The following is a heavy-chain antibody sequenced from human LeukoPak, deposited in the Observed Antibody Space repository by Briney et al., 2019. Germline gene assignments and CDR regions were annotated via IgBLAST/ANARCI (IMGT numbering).Heavy chain of an antibody. CDR2: ISGSGGST. J-gene: IGHJ4*02. V-gene: IGHV3-23*01. D-gene: IGHD5-24*01. Sequence: SGGSLRLSCAASGFTFTSYSMSWVRQAPGKGLEWVSAISGSGGSTYYADSVKGRFTISRDNSKNTLYLQMNSLRAEDTAVYYCAKPEEMATIEGDFDYWGQGTLVTVSS. CDR1: GFTFTSYS. CDR3: AKPEEMATIEGDFDY.